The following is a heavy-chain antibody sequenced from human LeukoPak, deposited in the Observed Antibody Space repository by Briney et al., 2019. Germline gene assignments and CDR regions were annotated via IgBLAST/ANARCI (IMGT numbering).Heavy chain of an antibody. CDR1: GGSFSGYY. CDR3: AREGIEAAGDFDY. J-gene: IGHJ4*02. V-gene: IGHV4-34*01. CDR2: INHSGST. Sequence: SETLSLTCAVYGGSFSGYYWSWIRQPPGKGLEWIGEINHSGSTNYNPSLKSRVTISVDTSKNQFSLQLNSVTPEDTAVYYCAREGIEAAGDFDYWGQGTLVTVSS. D-gene: IGHD6-13*01.